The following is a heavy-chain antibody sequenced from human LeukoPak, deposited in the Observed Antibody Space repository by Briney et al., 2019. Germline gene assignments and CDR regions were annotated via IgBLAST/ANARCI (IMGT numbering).Heavy chain of an antibody. CDR2: IRYDGSNK. J-gene: IGHJ4*02. D-gene: IGHD1-7*01. Sequence: GGSLRLSCVPSGFTFSGYGIHWVHQAPGKGLEWVAFIRYDGSNKFYADSVRGRFTISRDNSKNTLYLQMNSLRVEDTAVYYCAKGANWNSDPRVYIDHWGQGTLVTVSS. V-gene: IGHV3-30*02. CDR3: AKGANWNSDPRVYIDH. CDR1: GFTFSGYG.